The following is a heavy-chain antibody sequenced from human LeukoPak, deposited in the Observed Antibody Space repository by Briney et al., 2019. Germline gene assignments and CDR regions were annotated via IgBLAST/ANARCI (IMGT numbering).Heavy chain of an antibody. CDR3: ARDQWWGNSGYDLDY. J-gene: IGHJ4*02. Sequence: GASVKVSCKASGYTFTGYYMHWVRQAPGQGLEWMGWINPNSGGTNYAQKFQGRVTMTRDTSISTAYMELSRLRSDDTAVYYCARDQWWGNSGYDLDYWGQGTLVTVSP. CDR2: INPNSGGT. D-gene: IGHD5-12*01. CDR1: GYTFTGYY. V-gene: IGHV1-2*02.